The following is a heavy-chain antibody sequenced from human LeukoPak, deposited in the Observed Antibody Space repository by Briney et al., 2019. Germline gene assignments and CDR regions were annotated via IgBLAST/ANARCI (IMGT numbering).Heavy chain of an antibody. J-gene: IGHJ6*02. CDR3: ARDNAPLVGATSYYGMDV. D-gene: IGHD1-26*01. CDR2: ISSSGSTI. V-gene: IGHV3-48*03. Sequence: GGSLRLSCAASGFTFSSYEMNWVRQAPGKGLEWVSYISSSGSTIYYADSVKGRFTISRDNAKNSLYLQMNSLRAEDTAVHYCARDNAPLVGATSYYGMDVWGQGTTVTVSS. CDR1: GFTFSSYE.